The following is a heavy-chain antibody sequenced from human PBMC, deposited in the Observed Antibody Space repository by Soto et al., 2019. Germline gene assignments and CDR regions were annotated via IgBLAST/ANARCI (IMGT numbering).Heavy chain of an antibody. D-gene: IGHD3-10*01. V-gene: IGHV3-23*01. CDR3: AKESYYGSTGAYDH. Sequence: HPGGSLRLSCVASKFTFSSYPMSWVRQAPGKGLEWVSGISPSGTYYADSVKGRFTISRDDSQNTVSLQMNSLGAEDTAVYFCAKESYYGSTGAYDHWGQGTLVTVSS. J-gene: IGHJ4*02. CDR1: KFTFSSYP. CDR2: ISPSGT.